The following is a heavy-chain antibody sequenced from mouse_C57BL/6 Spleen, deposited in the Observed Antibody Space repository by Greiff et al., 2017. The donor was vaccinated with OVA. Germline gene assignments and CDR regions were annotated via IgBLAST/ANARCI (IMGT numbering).Heavy chain of an antibody. CDR2: ISNGGGST. D-gene: IGHD4-1*02. CDR3: ARSDGATGSYAMDY. V-gene: IGHV5-12*01. Sequence: EVKLVESGGGLVQPGGSLKLSCAASGFTFSDYYMYWVRQTPEKRLEWVAYISNGGGSTYYPDTVKGRFTISRDNAKNTLYLQMSRLKSEDTAMYYWARSDGATGSYAMDYWGQGTSVTVSS. J-gene: IGHJ4*01. CDR1: GFTFSDYY.